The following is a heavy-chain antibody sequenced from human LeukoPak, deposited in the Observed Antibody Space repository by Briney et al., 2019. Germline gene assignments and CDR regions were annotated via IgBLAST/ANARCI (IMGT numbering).Heavy chain of an antibody. V-gene: IGHV3-48*03. CDR3: ASPNDYYDSSGFDY. CDR1: GFTFSSYE. Sequence: GGSLRLSCAASGFTFSSYEMNWVRQAPGKGLEWVSYISSSGSTIYYADSVKGRFTISRDNAKNSLYLQMNSLRAEDTAVYYCASPNDYYDSSGFDYWGQGTLVTVSP. D-gene: IGHD3-22*01. CDR2: ISSSGSTI. J-gene: IGHJ4*02.